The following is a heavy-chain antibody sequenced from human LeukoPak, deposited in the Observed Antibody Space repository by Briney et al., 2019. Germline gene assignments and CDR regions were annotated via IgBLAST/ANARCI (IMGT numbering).Heavy chain of an antibody. CDR1: GFTFSSYS. J-gene: IGHJ4*02. D-gene: IGHD3-22*01. V-gene: IGHV3-48*04. Sequence: GGSLRLSCAASGFTFSSYSMNWVRQAPGKGLEWVSYISSSGSTIYYADSVKGRFTISRDNAKNSLYLQMNSLRAEDTAVYYCARETYYYDSSGADYWGQGTLVTVSS. CDR3: ARETYYYDSSGADY. CDR2: ISSSGSTI.